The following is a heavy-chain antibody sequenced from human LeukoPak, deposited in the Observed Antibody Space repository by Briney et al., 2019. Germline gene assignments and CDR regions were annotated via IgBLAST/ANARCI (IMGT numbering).Heavy chain of an antibody. CDR1: GFTFSSYS. J-gene: IGHJ4*02. Sequence: GVSLRLSCAASGFTFSSYSTSWLRQAPRKVLDWVSYISGRGGSLTYADSVKGRFTISRDTSLNTLYLQMNNLRAEDTAVYFCAKRGVVIRGILVIGYHQEAYHYDFWGQGVLVTVSS. D-gene: IGHD3-10*01. CDR2: ISGRGGSL. CDR3: AKRGVVIRGILVIGYHQEAYHYDF. V-gene: IGHV3-23*01.